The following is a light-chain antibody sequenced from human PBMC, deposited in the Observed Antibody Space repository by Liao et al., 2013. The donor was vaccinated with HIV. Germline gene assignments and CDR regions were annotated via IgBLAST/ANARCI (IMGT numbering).Light chain of an antibody. J-gene: IGLJ1*01. CDR1: NIGRRT. CDR3: QVWDSNSDHPYV. CDR2: YDD. Sequence: SYELTQPPSVSVSPGKTASITCGGNNIGRRTVHWYQQKPGQAPLLVIHYDDARPSGIPERFSGSNSGNTATLSISRVEAGDEADYYCQVWDSNSDHPYVFGTGTKVTVL. V-gene: IGLV3-21*01.